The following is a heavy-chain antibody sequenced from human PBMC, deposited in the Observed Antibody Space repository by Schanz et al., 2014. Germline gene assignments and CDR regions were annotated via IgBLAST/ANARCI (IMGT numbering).Heavy chain of an antibody. CDR1: GFTFRSHA. Sequence: QVQLVESGGGVVQPGRSLRLSCAASGFTFRSHAMHWVRQAPGKGLEWGAVISHDGSKKYYADSVKGRFTISRDNAKNSLYLQMNSLRAEDTAVYYCARVDSGYDSHLYYYYYYIDVWGKGTTXTVSS. CDR2: ISHDGSKK. V-gene: IGHV3-30*07. J-gene: IGHJ6*03. D-gene: IGHD5-12*01. CDR3: ARVDSGYDSHLYYYYYYIDV.